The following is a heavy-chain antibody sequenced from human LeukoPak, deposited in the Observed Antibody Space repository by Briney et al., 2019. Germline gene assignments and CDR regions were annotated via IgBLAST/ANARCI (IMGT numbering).Heavy chain of an antibody. V-gene: IGHV4-31*03. CDR3: ARGRSGYYDSSGYYYTLYNY. CDR1: GGSISSGGYY. Sequence: PSQTLSLTCTVSGGSISSGGYYWSWIRQHPGKGLEWIGYIYYSGSTYYNPSLKSRVTISVDTSKNQFSLKLSSVTAADTAVYYCARGRSGYYDSSGYYYTLYNYWGQGTLVTVSS. J-gene: IGHJ4*02. D-gene: IGHD3-22*01. CDR2: IYYSGST.